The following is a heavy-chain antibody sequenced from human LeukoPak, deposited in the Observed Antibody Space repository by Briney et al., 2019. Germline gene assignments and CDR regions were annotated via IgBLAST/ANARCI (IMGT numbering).Heavy chain of an antibody. V-gene: IGHV3-7*01. J-gene: IGHJ4*02. CDR3: ARVPAPYGSGTYNFDY. D-gene: IGHD3-10*01. CDR1: GFTFSSHW. Sequence: PGGSLRLSCAASGFTFSSHWMSWVRQAPGKGLEWVANIKKDGSEKYYVDAVKGRFTISRDNAKTSLYLQMNSLRAEDTAVYYCARVPAPYGSGTYNFDYWGQGTLVTVSS. CDR2: IKKDGSEK.